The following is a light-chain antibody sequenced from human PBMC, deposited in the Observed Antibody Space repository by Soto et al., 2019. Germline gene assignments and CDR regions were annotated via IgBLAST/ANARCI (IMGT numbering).Light chain of an antibody. CDR2: ADN. V-gene: IGLV1-51*01. CDR3: ASCDICMTADV. J-gene: IGLJ1*01. CDR1: SSNIGGNS. Sequence: QSVLTQPPSVSAAPGQKVTISCSGSSSNIGGNSASWYQQLPWTAHKLRLYADNTRRSGISARFSGSKSGTPASVCITGFQSGDEGDDYCASCDICMTADVFGTGTKVTVL.